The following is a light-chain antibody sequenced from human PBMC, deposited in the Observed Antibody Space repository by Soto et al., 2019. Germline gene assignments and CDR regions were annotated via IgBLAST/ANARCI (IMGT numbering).Light chain of an antibody. CDR2: GAS. CDR3: QQYGSSGWT. Sequence: EIVLTQSPGTLSLSPGERATLSCRASQSVSSIYLAWYQQKPGQAPRLLIYGASSRATGIPDRFSGSGSGTAFTLTISRLEPEDFAVYYCQQYGSSGWTFGQGTNVELK. CDR1: QSVSSIY. J-gene: IGKJ1*01. V-gene: IGKV3-20*01.